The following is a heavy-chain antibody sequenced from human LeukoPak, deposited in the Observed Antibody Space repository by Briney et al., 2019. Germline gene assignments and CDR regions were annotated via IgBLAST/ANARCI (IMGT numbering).Heavy chain of an antibody. CDR1: GYSFTNSW. CDR2: IYPGDSDA. Sequence: GESLKISCKASGYSFTNSWIGWVRQVPGKGLKWMGIIYPGDSDARYSPSFQGQVTISADKSISTAYLQWSSLKASDTAMYYCARRRDLYSGSYYPFDYWGQGTLVTVSS. CDR3: ARRRDLYSGSYYPFDY. V-gene: IGHV5-51*01. D-gene: IGHD1-26*01. J-gene: IGHJ4*02.